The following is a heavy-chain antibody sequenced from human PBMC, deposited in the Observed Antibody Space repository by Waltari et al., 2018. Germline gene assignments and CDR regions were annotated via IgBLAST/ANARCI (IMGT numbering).Heavy chain of an antibody. CDR2: IDQDGSEK. CDR1: GFTFSSYW. D-gene: IGHD7-27*01. V-gene: IGHV3-7*01. J-gene: IGHJ4*02. Sequence: EVQLVESGVGLVQPGGSLRLACAASGFTFSSYWMSWVRQAPGKGLEWVANIDQDGSEKYYVDSVKGRFTISRDNARNSLYLQMNSLSAEDTAVYYCARDGHWLSGVGDCWGQGTLVTVSS. CDR3: ARDGHWLSGVGDC.